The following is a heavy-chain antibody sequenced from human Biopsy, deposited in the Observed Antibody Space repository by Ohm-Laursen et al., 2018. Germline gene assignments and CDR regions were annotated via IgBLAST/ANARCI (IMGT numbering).Heavy chain of an antibody. J-gene: IGHJ4*02. Sequence: TQTLTLTCTFSGFSLSPSGVGVAWIRQPPGKALEWHALIYWNDDKRYSPSLSYRPTITKDTSKNQVVPTMTDVDPVDTATYYCAHSNGSNYRVYSFDHWGQGTLVTVSS. V-gene: IGHV2-5*01. CDR2: IYWNDDK. CDR1: GFSLSPSGVG. D-gene: IGHD1-26*01. CDR3: AHSNGSNYRVYSFDH.